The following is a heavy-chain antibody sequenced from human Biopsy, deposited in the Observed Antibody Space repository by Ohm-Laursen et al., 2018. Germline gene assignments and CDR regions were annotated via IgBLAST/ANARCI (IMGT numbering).Heavy chain of an antibody. CDR3: ARDETGSSVFGPYYYGMDV. CDR2: INPTGGTT. V-gene: IGHV1-46*01. J-gene: IGHJ6*02. D-gene: IGHD3-9*01. CDR1: GYSFTKYY. Sequence: SVKVSCKVSGYSFTKYYINWVRQAPGQGLEWMGIINPTGGTTSYAEKFQGRVTLTRDTSTGTVYLELNSLIYEDTALHYCARDETGSSVFGPYYYGMDVWGQGTTVTVSS.